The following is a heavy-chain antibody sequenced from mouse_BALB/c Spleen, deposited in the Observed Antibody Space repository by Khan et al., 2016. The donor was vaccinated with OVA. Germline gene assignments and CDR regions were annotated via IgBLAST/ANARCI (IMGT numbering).Heavy chain of an antibody. J-gene: IGHJ3*01. Sequence: EVELVESGGGLVKPGGSLKFSCAASGFTFSNYAMSWVRQTPEKRLEWVASISSGGSTYYPDSVKGRFTIFRDNARNSLYLQMSRLSSEYTAMYYCARDYWFTYWGQGTLVTVS. V-gene: IGHV5-6-5*01. CDR3: ARDYWFTY. CDR2: ISSGGST. CDR1: GFTFSNYA.